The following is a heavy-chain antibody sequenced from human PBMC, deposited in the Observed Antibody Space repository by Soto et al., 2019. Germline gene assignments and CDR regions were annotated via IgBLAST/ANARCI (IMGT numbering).Heavy chain of an antibody. J-gene: IGHJ6*02. D-gene: IGHD5-12*01. CDR2: INPNSGGT. V-gene: IGHV1-2*04. CDR1: GGTFITSV. CDR3: AGGGGYSGYGGEIYYYYGMDV. Sequence: ASVKVSCKASGGTFITSVISWVRQAPGQGLEWMGGINPNSGGTNYAQKFQGWVTMTRDTSISTAYMELSRRRSYETAVYYCAGGGGYSGYGGEIYYYYGMDVWGQGTTVTVSS.